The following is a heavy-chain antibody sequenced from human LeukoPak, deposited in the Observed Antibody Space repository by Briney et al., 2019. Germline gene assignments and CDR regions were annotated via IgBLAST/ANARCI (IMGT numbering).Heavy chain of an antibody. D-gene: IGHD2-15*01. J-gene: IGHJ5*02. CDR1: GVTFSSYS. CDR3: ARGGVVEWFDP. Sequence: VGSLRLSCAASGVTFSSYSMKRVCEAPGKGLEWVSYIISSSGYIYSADSVKGGFTISRDNTKNSLYLQINSLRAEDTAVYFCARGGVVEWFDPWGQGTLVTVSS. CDR2: IISSSGYI. V-gene: IGHV3-21*01.